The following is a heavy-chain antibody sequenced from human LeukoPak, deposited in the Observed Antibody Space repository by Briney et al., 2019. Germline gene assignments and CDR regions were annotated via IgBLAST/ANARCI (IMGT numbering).Heavy chain of an antibody. J-gene: IGHJ4*02. CDR3: ARVLDYYGSGSRDFDY. Sequence: SETLSLTCTVSGYSISSGYYWGWVRQPPGKGLEWIGSIYHSGSTDYNPSLKSRVTISVDRSKDQFSLKLSSVTAADTAVYYCARVLDYYGSGSRDFDYWGQGTLVTVSS. CDR1: GYSISSGYY. CDR2: IYHSGST. D-gene: IGHD3-10*01. V-gene: IGHV4-38-2*02.